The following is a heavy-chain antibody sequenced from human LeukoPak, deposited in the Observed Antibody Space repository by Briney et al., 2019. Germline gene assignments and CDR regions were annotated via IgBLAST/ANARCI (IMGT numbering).Heavy chain of an antibody. CDR1: GGSFSGYY. V-gene: IGHV4-34*01. D-gene: IGHD6-19*01. CDR2: INHSGST. Sequence: PSETLSLTCAVYGGSFSGYYGSWIRQPPGKGLEWIGEINHSGSTNYNPSLKSRVTISVDTSKNQFSLKLSSVTAADTAVYYCARGRRVQWLVTHFDYWGQGTLVTVSS. J-gene: IGHJ4*02. CDR3: ARGRRVQWLVTHFDY.